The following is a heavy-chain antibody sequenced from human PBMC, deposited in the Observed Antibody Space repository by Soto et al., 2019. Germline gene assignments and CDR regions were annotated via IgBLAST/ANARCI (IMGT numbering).Heavy chain of an antibody. Sequence: GESLKISCKGSGYSFTSYWISWVRQMPGKGLERMGRIDPSDSYTNYSPSFQGHVTISADKSISTAYLQWSSLKASDTAMYYCARHCSSTSCYGNRYYYGMDVWGQGTTVTAP. J-gene: IGHJ6*02. V-gene: IGHV5-10-1*01. CDR3: ARHCSSTSCYGNRYYYGMDV. CDR2: IDPSDSYT. D-gene: IGHD2-2*01. CDR1: GYSFTSYW.